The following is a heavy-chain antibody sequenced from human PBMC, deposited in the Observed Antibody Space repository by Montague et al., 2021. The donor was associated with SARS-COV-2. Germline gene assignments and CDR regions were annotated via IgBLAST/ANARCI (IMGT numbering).Heavy chain of an antibody. Sequence: SETLSLTCTVSGGSISSSNYYWGWIRQPPGKGLEGIGNMYYSGSTYYDPSLKSRVTISIDTSKNQFSLKLSSVTAADTAVYYCARDDSVVQGGTYGLDVWGQGTTVTVSS. CDR2: MYYSGST. CDR3: ARDDSVVQGGTYGLDV. J-gene: IGHJ6*02. D-gene: IGHD2-15*01. CDR1: GGSISSSNYY. V-gene: IGHV4-39*07.